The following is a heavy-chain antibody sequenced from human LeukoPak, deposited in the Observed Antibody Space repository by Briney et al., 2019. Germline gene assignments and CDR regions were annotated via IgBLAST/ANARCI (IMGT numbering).Heavy chain of an antibody. Sequence: PSETLSLTCTVSGGSISSYYWSWIRQPAGKGLEWIGHIYASGSTNYNPSLKSRVTMSVDTSKSQFSLKLISVTAADTAVYYCARSPLGNYYYYYMDVWGKGTTVTVSS. CDR1: GGSISSYY. CDR3: ARSPLGNYYYYYMDV. CDR2: IYASGST. D-gene: IGHD3-16*01. J-gene: IGHJ6*03. V-gene: IGHV4-4*07.